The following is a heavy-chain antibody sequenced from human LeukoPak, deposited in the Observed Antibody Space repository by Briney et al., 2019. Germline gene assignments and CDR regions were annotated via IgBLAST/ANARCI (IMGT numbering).Heavy chain of an antibody. J-gene: IGHJ2*01. CDR2: ISGSSSYI. V-gene: IGHV3-21*01. CDR3: ARTPSIVGYTSRELGHCYFDL. D-gene: IGHD6-13*01. Sequence: GGSLRLSCAASGDTFSSYSRNWVRQAPGKGLEWLASISGSSSYIYYADSVKGRFTISRDNARNSLYLQMNSLRAEDTAVYYCARTPSIVGYTSRELGHCYFDLWGRGTPVTVSS. CDR1: GDTFSSYS.